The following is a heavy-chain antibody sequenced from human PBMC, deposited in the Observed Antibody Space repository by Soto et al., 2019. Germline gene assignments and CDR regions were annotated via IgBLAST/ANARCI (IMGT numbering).Heavy chain of an antibody. J-gene: IGHJ5*02. Sequence: ASVKVSCKASGYTFTSYGISWVRQAPGQGLEWMGWISAYNGNTNYAQKFQGRVTITRDTSASTAYMELSSLRSEDTAVYYCARDGAVAGIRGNWFDPWG. CDR1: GYTFTSYG. D-gene: IGHD6-13*01. CDR2: ISAYNGNT. CDR3: ARDGAVAGIRGNWFDP. V-gene: IGHV1-18*01.